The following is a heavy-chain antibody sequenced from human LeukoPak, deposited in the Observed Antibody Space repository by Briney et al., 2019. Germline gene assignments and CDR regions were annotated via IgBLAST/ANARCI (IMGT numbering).Heavy chain of an antibody. D-gene: IGHD3-10*01. CDR1: GFTFSTHA. V-gene: IGHV3-23*01. J-gene: IGHJ1*01. CDR3: AKDPAGAGSYYWLYFQH. Sequence: HPGGSLRLSCATSGFTFSTHAMSWVRQAPGKGLEWVSGISVSGGSTYYADSVKGRFTISRDNSKNTLYLQMNSLRAEDTAMYYCAKDPAGAGSYYWLYFQHWGQGTLVTVSS. CDR2: ISVSGGST.